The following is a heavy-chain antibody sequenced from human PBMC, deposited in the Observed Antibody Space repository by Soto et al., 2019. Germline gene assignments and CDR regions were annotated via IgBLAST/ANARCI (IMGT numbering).Heavy chain of an antibody. Sequence: EVQLVESGGGLVQPGGSLRLSCAASGFTFSNYWMRWVRQTPGKGLESVANIKHDGSEKYYVDSVKGRFTISRDYAENSLYLQMDSLTADDTAIYYCATARRGAAAGSIWGQGTLVTVSS. CDR1: GFTFSNYW. V-gene: IGHV3-7*01. CDR2: IKHDGSEK. CDR3: ATARRGAAAGSI. D-gene: IGHD6-6*01. J-gene: IGHJ4*02.